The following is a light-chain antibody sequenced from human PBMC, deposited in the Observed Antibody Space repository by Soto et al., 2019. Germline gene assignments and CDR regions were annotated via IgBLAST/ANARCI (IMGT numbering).Light chain of an antibody. CDR3: MQGTHRPPYT. J-gene: IGKJ2*01. V-gene: IGKV2-30*01. CDR1: QSLVYSDGNTY. Sequence: DVVLTQSPLSLPVTLGQSASISCRSRQSLVYSDGNTYLSWFHQRPGQSPRRLIYKVSVGDPGVPDRFSGSGSGTGFTLRISRVEAEDVGVYYCMQGTHRPPYTFGQGTKLEIQ. CDR2: KVS.